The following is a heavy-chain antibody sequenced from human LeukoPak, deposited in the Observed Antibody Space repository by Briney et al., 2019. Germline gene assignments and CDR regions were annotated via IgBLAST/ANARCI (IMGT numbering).Heavy chain of an antibody. D-gene: IGHD3-3*01. V-gene: IGHV5-51*01. J-gene: IGHJ4*02. CDR2: IYPGDSDT. Sequence: PGESLKISCKGSGYSFTSYWIGWVRQMPGKGLEWMGIIYPGDSDTRYSPSFQCQVAISADKSISTAYLQWSSLKASDTAMYYCARCFRGYDFCDLFDYWGQGTLVTVSS. CDR1: GYSFTSYW. CDR3: ARCFRGYDFCDLFDY.